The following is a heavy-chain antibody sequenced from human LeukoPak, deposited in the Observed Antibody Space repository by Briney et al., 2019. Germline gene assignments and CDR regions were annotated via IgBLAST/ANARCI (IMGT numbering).Heavy chain of an antibody. CDR3: VRSVYSWNDADY. J-gene: IGHJ4*02. CDR1: GFTFSDYY. CDR2: ISSTVITV. D-gene: IGHD1-20*01. V-gene: IGHV3-11*01. Sequence: GGSLRLSCAASGFTFSDYYMSWIRQAPGKGLEWVSYISSTVITVYYADSVTGRFTISRDNAKNSLYLQMNSLRAEDTAVYYCVRSVYSWNDADYWGQGTLVTVSS.